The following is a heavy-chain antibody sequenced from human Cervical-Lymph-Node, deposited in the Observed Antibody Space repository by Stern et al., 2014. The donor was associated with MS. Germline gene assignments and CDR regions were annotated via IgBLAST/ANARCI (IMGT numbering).Heavy chain of an antibody. Sequence: VQLVQSGAEVKKPGESLKISCKGSGYSFATYWIGWVRQMPGKGLEWMGIIYPGDSDTRYSTSFQGQVPISADQSIPPPFPPWRSLKASDTAMYYCARPGDDTAKYGLDVWGQGATFTVAS. CDR2: IYPGDSDT. CDR1: GYSFATYW. V-gene: IGHV5-51*06. J-gene: IGHJ6*02. D-gene: IGHD5-18*01. CDR3: ARPGDDTAKYGLDV.